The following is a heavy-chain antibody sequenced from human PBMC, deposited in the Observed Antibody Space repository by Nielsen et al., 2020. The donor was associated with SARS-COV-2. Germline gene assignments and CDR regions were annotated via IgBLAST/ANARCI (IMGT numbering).Heavy chain of an antibody. J-gene: IGHJ4*02. CDR1: GFTFNSYA. V-gene: IGHV3-23*01. CDR3: AASINMTQVDY. CDR2: IVGSGGST. D-gene: IGHD3-22*01. Sequence: GESLKISCAASGFTFNSYAMTWVRQAPGKGLEWVSGIVGSGGSTYYADSVKGRFTVSRDNSKNTLYLQMNSLRDEDTAVYYCAASINMTQVDYWGQGSLVTVSS.